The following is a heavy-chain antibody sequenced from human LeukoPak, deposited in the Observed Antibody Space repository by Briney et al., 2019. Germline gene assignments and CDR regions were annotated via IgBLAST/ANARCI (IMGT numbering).Heavy chain of an antibody. D-gene: IGHD6-13*01. V-gene: IGHV4-59*01. Sequence: SETLSLTCTVSGGSITSYYWSWNRQPPGKGLEWIGYVYYSGSTNYNPSLKSRVTTSVDTSKNQFSLNLSSVTAADTAVYYCARAPIIAAGHFDYWGQGTLVTVSS. CDR3: ARAPIIAAGHFDY. CDR2: VYYSGST. J-gene: IGHJ4*02. CDR1: GGSITSYY.